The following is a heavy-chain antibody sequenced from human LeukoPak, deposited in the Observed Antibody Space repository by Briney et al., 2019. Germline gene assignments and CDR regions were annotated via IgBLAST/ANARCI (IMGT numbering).Heavy chain of an antibody. D-gene: IGHD5-18*01. Sequence: PGGSLRLSCAASGFTFSTCAMSWVRQAPGKGLEWVSAISGSGTGTYYADAVKGRFTISRDNSKTTLYLEMNNVRAEDTAVYYCVSHPRSDGNFDCWGQGTLVTVSS. V-gene: IGHV3-23*01. CDR3: VSHPRSDGNFDC. CDR1: GFTFSTCA. J-gene: IGHJ4*02. CDR2: ISGSGTGT.